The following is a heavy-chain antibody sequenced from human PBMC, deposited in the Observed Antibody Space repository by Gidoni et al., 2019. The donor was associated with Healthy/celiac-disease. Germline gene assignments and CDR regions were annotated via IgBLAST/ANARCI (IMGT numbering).Heavy chain of an antibody. CDR1: GFTFSSYA. Sequence: ESGGGVVQPGRSLRLSCAASGFTFSSYAMHWVRQAPGKGLEWVAVISYDGSNKYYADSVKGRFTISRDNSKNTLYLQMNSLRAEDTAVYYCAREPYYYDSSGYYWWGQGTLVTVSS. J-gene: IGHJ4*02. D-gene: IGHD3-22*01. CDR2: ISYDGSNK. V-gene: IGHV3-30-3*01. CDR3: AREPYYYDSSGYYW.